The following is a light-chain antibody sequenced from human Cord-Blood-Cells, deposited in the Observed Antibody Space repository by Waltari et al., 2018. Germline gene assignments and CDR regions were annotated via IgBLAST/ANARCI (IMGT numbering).Light chain of an antibody. Sequence: QSALTQPASVSGSHGQSITISCTGTSSDVGCYNLVSWYQQHPGKAPKLMIYEGSKRPSGVSNRFSGSKSGNTASLTISGLQAEDEADYYCCSYAGSSTWVFGGGTKLTVL. CDR3: CSYAGSSTWV. CDR2: EGS. V-gene: IGLV2-23*01. CDR1: SSDVGCYNL. J-gene: IGLJ3*02.